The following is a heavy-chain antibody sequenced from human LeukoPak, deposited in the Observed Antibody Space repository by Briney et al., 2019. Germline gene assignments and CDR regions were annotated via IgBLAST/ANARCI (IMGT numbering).Heavy chain of an antibody. CDR3: ARHRGSNYRHAFDI. CDR1: GYSFTSYG. J-gene: IGHJ3*02. CDR2: IYPGDSDT. V-gene: IGHV5-51*01. Sequence: GESLKISCKVSGYSFTSYGIAWLRQMPGKGLEWRGIIYPGDSDTRYSPSFQGQVTISADKSISTAYLQWSSLKASDTAMYYCARHRGSNYRHAFDIWGQGTMVTVSS. D-gene: IGHD4-11*01.